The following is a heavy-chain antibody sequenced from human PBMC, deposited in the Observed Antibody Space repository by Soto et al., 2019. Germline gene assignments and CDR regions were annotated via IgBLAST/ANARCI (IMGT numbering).Heavy chain of an antibody. V-gene: IGHV4-34*01. CDR3: ARRRSYYIDY. Sequence: QVQLQQWGAGLLKPSETLSLTCAVYGGSFSGYYWSWIRQPPGKGLEWIGEINHSGSTNYNPSLKSRVTISVDTSKNQFSLKLSSVTAEDTAVYYCARRRSYYIDYWGQGTLVTVSS. D-gene: IGHD1-26*01. J-gene: IGHJ4*02. CDR1: GGSFSGYY. CDR2: INHSGST.